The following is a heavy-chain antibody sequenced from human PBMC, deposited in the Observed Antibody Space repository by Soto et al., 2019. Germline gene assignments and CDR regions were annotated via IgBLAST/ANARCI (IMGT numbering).Heavy chain of an antibody. V-gene: IGHV4-34*01. D-gene: IGHD2-15*01. CDR3: ARVERGTATPVVDAFAI. CDR1: GGFVSSGSYY. CDR2: MSHSGGT. Sequence: QVQLQQWGAGLLKPSETLSLTCAVYGGFVSSGSYYWSWIRQPPGKGLEWIGEMSHSGGTHFNPALKHRVTISVGTSKTQFSLKRSSVTAADTALYYWARVERGTATPVVDAFAIWGPGTMVTVSS. J-gene: IGHJ3*02.